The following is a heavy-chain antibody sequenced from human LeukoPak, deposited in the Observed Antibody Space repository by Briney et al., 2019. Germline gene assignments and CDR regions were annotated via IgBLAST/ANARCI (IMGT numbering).Heavy chain of an antibody. J-gene: IGHJ4*02. V-gene: IGHV3-74*01. Sequence: GGSLRLSCAASGFTFSNYAMHWVRQAPGKGLVWVSHINSDGSSTTYADSVKGRFTISRDNAKNTLYLQMNTLRVEDTAVYYCANYGGNSPFWGQGTLVTVSS. CDR1: GFTFSNYA. D-gene: IGHD4-23*01. CDR3: ANYGGNSPF. CDR2: INSDGSST.